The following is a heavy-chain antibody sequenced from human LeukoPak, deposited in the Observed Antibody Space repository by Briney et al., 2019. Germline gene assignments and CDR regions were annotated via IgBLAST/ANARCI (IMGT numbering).Heavy chain of an antibody. Sequence: SVKVSCKASGGTFSKYTISWVRQRPGQGLEWMGGITPLFGTANYAQKFQGRVTITADESASTAYMELSGLRSEDTAVYYCARDSSDIRSLTAHWGQGTLVTVSS. CDR1: GGTFSKYT. D-gene: IGHD2-15*01. J-gene: IGHJ1*01. CDR3: ARDSSDIRSLTAH. V-gene: IGHV1-69*01. CDR2: ITPLFGTA.